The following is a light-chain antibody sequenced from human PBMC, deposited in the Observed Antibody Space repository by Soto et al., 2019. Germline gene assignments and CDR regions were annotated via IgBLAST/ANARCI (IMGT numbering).Light chain of an antibody. CDR2: GNG. CDR1: SSNIGAGYE. CDR3: QSYDTSLRAYV. Sequence: QSVLTQPPSVSGAPGQRVTVSCTGTSSNIGAGYEVHWYHQLPGTAPKLLVSGNGNRPSGVPDRLSASKSGTSASLAITGLQAEDEGHYFCQSYDTSLRAYVFGTGTKVTVL. J-gene: IGLJ1*01. V-gene: IGLV1-40*01.